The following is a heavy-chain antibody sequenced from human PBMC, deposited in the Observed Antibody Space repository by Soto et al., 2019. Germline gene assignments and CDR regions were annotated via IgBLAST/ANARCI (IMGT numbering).Heavy chain of an antibody. CDR2: IDPSDSYT. V-gene: IGHV5-10-1*01. Sequence: PGESLKISCKGSGYSFTSYWISWVRQMPGKGLEWMGRIDPSDSYTNYSPSFQGHVTISADKSISTAYLQWSSLKASDTAMYYCARHPDCGGDCYNCYGMDVWGQGTTVTVSS. J-gene: IGHJ6*02. CDR3: ARHPDCGGDCYNCYGMDV. D-gene: IGHD2-21*02. CDR1: GYSFTSYW.